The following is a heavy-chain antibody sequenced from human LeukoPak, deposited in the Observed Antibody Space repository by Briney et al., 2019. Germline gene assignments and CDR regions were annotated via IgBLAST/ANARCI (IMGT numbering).Heavy chain of an antibody. CDR2: ISANSGDT. CDR3: ARTVGDRADP. Sequence: SVQLSWKASGYPFTTYGFIWVRQAPGLGLEWMGWISANSGDTKYGQSFQGRVTMTTDTTTETAYMELRSLRFDDTAIYYCARTVGDRADPWGQGSLVTVSS. D-gene: IGHD2-21*01. J-gene: IGHJ5*02. CDR1: GYPFTTYG. V-gene: IGHV1-18*01.